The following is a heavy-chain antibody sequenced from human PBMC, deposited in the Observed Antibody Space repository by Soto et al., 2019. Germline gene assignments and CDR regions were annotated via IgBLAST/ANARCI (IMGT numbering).Heavy chain of an antibody. J-gene: IGHJ6*02. CDR3: ARDRIAGSRYYYGMDV. CDR1: GGTFSSYA. Sequence: QVQLVQSGAEVKKPGSSVRVSCKASGGTFSSYAISWVRQAPGQGLEWMGGIIPIFGTENYAQKFQGRVTITADESTSTAYMEQSSHRSEDTAVYYCARDRIAGSRYYYGMDVWGQGPTVTVSS. CDR2: IIPIFGTE. V-gene: IGHV1-69*01. D-gene: IGHD6-13*01.